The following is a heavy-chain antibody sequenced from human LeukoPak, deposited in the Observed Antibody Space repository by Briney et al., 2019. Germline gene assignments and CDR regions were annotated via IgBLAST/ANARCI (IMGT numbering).Heavy chain of an antibody. J-gene: IGHJ4*02. CDR3: TTRSLAVAGTDY. CDR1: GFTFSNAW. D-gene: IGHD6-19*01. V-gene: IGHV3-15*07. CDR2: IKSKTDGGTT. Sequence: PGGSLSLSCAASGFTFSNAWMNWVRQAPGKGLEWVGRIKSKTDGGTTDYAAPVKGRFTISRDDSKNTLYLQMNSLKTEDTAVYYCTTRSLAVAGTDYWGQGTLVTVSS.